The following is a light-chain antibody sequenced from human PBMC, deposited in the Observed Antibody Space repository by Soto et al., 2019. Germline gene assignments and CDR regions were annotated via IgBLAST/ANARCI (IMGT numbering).Light chain of an antibody. CDR1: QSISDY. Sequence: DIQMTQSPSTLSASVGDRVIITCRASQSISDYLAWYQQKPGKAPKLLIYDASNLESGVPSTFSGSGSGTEFTLTISSLKPDDFATYYCQQYYTYWHMFGQGTKVDIK. CDR2: DAS. J-gene: IGKJ1*01. CDR3: QQYYTYWHM. V-gene: IGKV1-5*01.